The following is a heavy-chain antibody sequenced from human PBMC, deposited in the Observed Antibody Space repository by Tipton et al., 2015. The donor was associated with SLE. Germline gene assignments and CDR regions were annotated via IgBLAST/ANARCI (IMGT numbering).Heavy chain of an antibody. CDR1: GFTLNDFH. V-gene: IGHV3-11*04. J-gene: IGHJ6*02. Sequence: QLVQSGGGLVKPGGSLRLSCAASGFTLNDFHFSWIRQAPGKGLEWVSYMSSDGSTMYYADSVKGRFTMSRDNARNSLFLQLSSLRADDTAVYYCARHYYGSGSHWDFYYYYGLDVWGRGTTVTVSS. D-gene: IGHD3-10*01. CDR3: ARHYYGSGSHWDFYYYYGLDV. CDR2: MSSDGSTM.